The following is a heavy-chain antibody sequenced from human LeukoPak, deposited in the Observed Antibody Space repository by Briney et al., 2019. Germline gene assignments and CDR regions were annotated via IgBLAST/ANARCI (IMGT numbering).Heavy chain of an antibody. Sequence: GGSLRLSCAAPGFTFSSYSMNWVRQAPGKGLEWVSSISSSSSYIYYADSVKGRFTISRDNAKNSLYLQMNSLRAEDTAVYYCARVVWFGETIDYWGQGTLVTVSS. CDR2: ISSSSSYI. V-gene: IGHV3-21*01. CDR1: GFTFSSYS. J-gene: IGHJ4*02. D-gene: IGHD3-10*01. CDR3: ARVVWFGETIDY.